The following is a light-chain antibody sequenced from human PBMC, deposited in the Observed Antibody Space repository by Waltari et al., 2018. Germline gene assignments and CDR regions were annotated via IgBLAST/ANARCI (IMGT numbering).Light chain of an antibody. V-gene: IGLV2-8*01. CDR3: SSYAGGNNYVV. J-gene: IGLJ2*01. CDR2: EVF. CDR1: SSHHGGYNY. Sequence: QSALTQPPSASGSPGQSVTISCTGTSSHHGGYNYVSWYQQHPGKAPKLMIYEVFKRPSGVPDRFSGSKSGTTASLTVSGLQAEDEADYYCSSYAGGNNYVVFGGGTKLTVL.